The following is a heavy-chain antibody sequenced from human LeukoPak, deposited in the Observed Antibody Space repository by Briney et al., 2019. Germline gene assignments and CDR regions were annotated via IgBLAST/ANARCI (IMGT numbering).Heavy chain of an antibody. V-gene: IGHV1-18*01. CDR2: ISAYNGNT. Sequence: WASVTVSCKASGYTFTNYGISWVRQAPGQGLEWMGWISAYNGNTNYAQKVQGRVTMTTDTSTSTAYMELRSLRSDDSAVYYCSRGRDGYNPTADYWGQGTLVTVSS. J-gene: IGHJ4*02. CDR3: SRGRDGYNPTADY. D-gene: IGHD5-24*01. CDR1: GYTFTNYG.